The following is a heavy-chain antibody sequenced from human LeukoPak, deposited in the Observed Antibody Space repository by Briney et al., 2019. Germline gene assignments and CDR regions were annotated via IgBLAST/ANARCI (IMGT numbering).Heavy chain of an antibody. Sequence: ASVKVSCKASGYTFTGYYMHWVRQAPGQGLEWMGWISVYNGNTNYAPKLQGRVTMTTETSTSTAYMELRSLRSEDTAVYYCARDSLRFTMVRGVTSRTTPYNWFDPWGQGTLVTVSS. CDR3: ARDSLRFTMVRGVTSRTTPYNWFDP. CDR2: ISVYNGNT. J-gene: IGHJ5*02. D-gene: IGHD3-10*01. CDR1: GYTFTGYY. V-gene: IGHV1-18*04.